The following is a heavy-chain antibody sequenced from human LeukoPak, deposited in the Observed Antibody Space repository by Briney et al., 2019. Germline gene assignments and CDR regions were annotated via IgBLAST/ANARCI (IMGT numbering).Heavy chain of an antibody. Sequence: GESLKISCKGSGYSFTSYWIGWVRQMPGKGLEWMGIIYPGDSDTRYSPSFQGQVTISADKSISTAYLQRSSLKASDTAMYYCARHPIVVVPAAIPDYYYYYMDVWGKGTTVTVSS. CDR3: ARHPIVVVPAAIPDYYYYYMDV. CDR1: GYSFTSYW. D-gene: IGHD2-2*02. CDR2: IYPGDSDT. J-gene: IGHJ6*03. V-gene: IGHV5-51*01.